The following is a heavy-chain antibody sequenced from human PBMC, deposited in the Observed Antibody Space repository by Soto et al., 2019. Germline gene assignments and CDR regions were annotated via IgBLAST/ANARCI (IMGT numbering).Heavy chain of an antibody. CDR3: ARDDGYWGTGMDV. CDR2: ILNDGSNR. CDR1: GFTFSNYG. D-gene: IGHD3-16*01. J-gene: IGHJ6*02. Sequence: QVQLVESGGGVVQPGRSLRLSCAASGFTFSNYGMHWVRQAPGKGLEWVAVILNDGSNRYHADSVKDRFTISRDNSKNTLYLQMNSLRAEDTAVYYCARDDGYWGTGMDVWGQGTTVTVS. V-gene: IGHV3-33*01.